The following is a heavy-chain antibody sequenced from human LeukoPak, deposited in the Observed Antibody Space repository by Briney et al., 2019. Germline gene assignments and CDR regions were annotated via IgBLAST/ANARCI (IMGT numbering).Heavy chain of an antibody. J-gene: IGHJ4*02. CDR1: GGSFSGYY. D-gene: IGHD4-11*01. V-gene: IGHV4-34*01. CDR2: INHSGST. CDR3: AGVRQTTVPTKTKPHFDY. Sequence: SETLSLTCAVYGGSFSGYYWSWIRQPPGKGLEWIGEINHSGSTNYNPSLTSRVTISVDTSKNQFSLKLSSVTAADTAVYYCAGVRQTTVPTKTKPHFDYGGQGTLVTVSS.